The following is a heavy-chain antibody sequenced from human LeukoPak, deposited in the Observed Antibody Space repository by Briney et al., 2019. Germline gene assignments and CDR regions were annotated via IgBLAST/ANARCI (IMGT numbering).Heavy chain of an antibody. Sequence: ASVKVSCKASGYTFTGYYMHWVRQAPGQGLEWMGWINPNSGGTNYAQKFQGRVTMTRDTSISTAHMELSRLRSDDTAVYYCARGNTYYYDSSGYPDRYWGQGTLVTVSS. J-gene: IGHJ4*02. D-gene: IGHD3-22*01. CDR1: GYTFTGYY. V-gene: IGHV1-2*02. CDR2: INPNSGGT. CDR3: ARGNTYYYDSSGYPDRY.